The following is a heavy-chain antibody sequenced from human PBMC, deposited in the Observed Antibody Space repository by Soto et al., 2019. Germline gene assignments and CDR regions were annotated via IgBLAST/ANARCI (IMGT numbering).Heavy chain of an antibody. V-gene: IGHV3-7*01. Sequence: VQLVESGGGLVQPGGSLRLSCAAFGFTFSNYWMTWVRPAPGKGLEWVANIKQDGSEKSYVDSVKGRFTIYRDNAKSSLYLQMNRLRAEDAAVYYCATDIGVVVATFDAFDIWGHGTMVTVSS. CDR1: GFTFSNYW. CDR2: IKQDGSEK. D-gene: IGHD2-15*01. J-gene: IGHJ3*02. CDR3: ATDIGVVVATFDAFDI.